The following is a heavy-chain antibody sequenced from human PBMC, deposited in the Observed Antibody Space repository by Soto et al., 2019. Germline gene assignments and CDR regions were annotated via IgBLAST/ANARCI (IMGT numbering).Heavy chain of an antibody. CDR2: ISGSGGST. CDR3: AKDGYPGTYSNYVAYYYYMDV. D-gene: IGHD4-4*01. V-gene: IGHV3-23*01. J-gene: IGHJ6*03. CDR1: GFTFSSYA. Sequence: GGSLRLCCAASGFTFSSYAMSWVRQAPGKGLEWVSAISGSGGSTYYADSVKGRFTISRDNSKNTLYLQMNSLRAEDTAVYYCAKDGYPGTYSNYVAYYYYMDVWGKGTTVTVSS.